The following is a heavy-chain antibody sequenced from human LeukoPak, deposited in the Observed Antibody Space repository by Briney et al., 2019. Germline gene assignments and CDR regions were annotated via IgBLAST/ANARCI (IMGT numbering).Heavy chain of an antibody. D-gene: IGHD6-19*01. CDR2: IVVGSGNT. J-gene: IGHJ5*02. V-gene: IGHV1-58*02. CDR1: GFTFTSCA. CDR3: AAARESPRFGGGWYRFDP. Sequence: SVKVSCKASGFTFTSCAMQWVRQARGQRLEWIGWIVVGSGNTNYAQKFQERVTITRDMSTSTAYMELSSLRSEDTAVYYCAAARESPRFGGGWYRFDPWGQGTLVTVSS.